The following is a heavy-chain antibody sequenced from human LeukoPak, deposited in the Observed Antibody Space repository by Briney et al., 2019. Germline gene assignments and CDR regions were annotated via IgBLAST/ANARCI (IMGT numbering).Heavy chain of an antibody. J-gene: IGHJ1*01. V-gene: IGHV1-24*01. D-gene: IGHD3-16*02. CDR2: FDPEDGET. CDR1: GYTLTELS. CDR3: ATVIKFWPLLYFQH. Sequence: ASVKVSCKVSGYTLTELSMHWVRRAPGKGLEWMGGFDPEDGETIYAQKFQGRVTMTEDTSTDTAYMELSSLRSEDTAVYYCATVIKFWPLLYFQHWGQGTLVTVSS.